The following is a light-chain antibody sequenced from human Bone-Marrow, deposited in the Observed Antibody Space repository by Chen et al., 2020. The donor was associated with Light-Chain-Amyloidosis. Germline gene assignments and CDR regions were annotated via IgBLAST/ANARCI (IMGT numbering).Light chain of an antibody. Sequence: DIQMTQSPSSVSASVGDRVTITCRASQGIAHYLAWYQQKPGKVPKLLIYATPTLQSGVPSRVSGGGSGTVFTLTISSLQPEDVATYYCQKYNSAPLAFGGGTKVEIK. CDR1: QGIAHY. CDR3: QKYNSAPLA. V-gene: IGKV1-27*01. J-gene: IGKJ4*01. CDR2: ATP.